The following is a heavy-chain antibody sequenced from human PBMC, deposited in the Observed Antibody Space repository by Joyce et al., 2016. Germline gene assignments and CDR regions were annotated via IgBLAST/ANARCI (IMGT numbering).Heavy chain of an antibody. V-gene: IGHV3-30-3*01. D-gene: IGHD1-26*01. CDR3: ARDLARYRGSYWVPGHLDY. CDR1: GFSISAYA. Sequence: QVQLVESGGGVVQPGRSLRLSCAVSGFSISAYAIHWVRQAPGKGLEWVALISYDGSTEYYADSVKGRFTISRDISTDTLYLQMNSLRGDDTAVYYCARDLARYRGSYWVPGHLDYWGQGTLVTVSP. CDR2: ISYDGSTE. J-gene: IGHJ4*02.